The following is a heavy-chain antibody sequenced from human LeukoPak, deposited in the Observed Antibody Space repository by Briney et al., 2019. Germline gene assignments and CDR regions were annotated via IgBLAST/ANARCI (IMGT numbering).Heavy chain of an antibody. Sequence: GGSLRLSCAASGFRFSSYWMHWVRQAPGKGLVWVARIRTDDTATYYADSVKGRFTVSRDNAKNTLYLQMNSLRVDDTAVYYCTRGEGFPDYFDSWGQGTLVTVSS. CDR1: GFRFSSYW. D-gene: IGHD3-16*01. V-gene: IGHV3-74*01. J-gene: IGHJ4*02. CDR3: TRGEGFPDYFDS. CDR2: IRTDDTAT.